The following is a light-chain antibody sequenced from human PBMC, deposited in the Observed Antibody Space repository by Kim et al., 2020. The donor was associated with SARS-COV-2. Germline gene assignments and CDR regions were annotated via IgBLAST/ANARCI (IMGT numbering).Light chain of an antibody. CDR3: QQYGSSWT. V-gene: IGKV3-20*01. CDR2: GAS. CDR1: QSVSSSY. J-gene: IGKJ1*01. Sequence: EIVSTQSPGTLSLSPGERATLSCRASQSVSSSYLAWYQQKPGQAPRLLIYGASSRATGIPDRFSGSESGTDFTLTISRLEPEDFAVYYCQQYGSSWTFGQGTKVDIK.